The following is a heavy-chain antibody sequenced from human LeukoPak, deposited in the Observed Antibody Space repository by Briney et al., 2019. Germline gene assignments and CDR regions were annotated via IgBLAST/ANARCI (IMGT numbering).Heavy chain of an antibody. CDR1: GYTFITYV. CDR2: LNAGNGLT. CDR3: ATSRNSARGIDY. D-gene: IGHD2-15*01. Sequence: ASVKVSCKASGYTFITYVMHWVRQAPEQRLEWMGWLNAGNGLTKYSQKFQGTVTITRDTSASTAYMELSSLRSEDTAVYYCATSRNSARGIDYWGQGTLVTVSS. V-gene: IGHV1-3*01. J-gene: IGHJ4*02.